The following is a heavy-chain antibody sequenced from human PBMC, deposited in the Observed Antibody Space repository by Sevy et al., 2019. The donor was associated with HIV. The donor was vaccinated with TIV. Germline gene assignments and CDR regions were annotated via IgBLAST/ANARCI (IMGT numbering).Heavy chain of an antibody. CDR3: AGGGTSLFSP. D-gene: IGHD2-15*01. CDR2: INYSRST. J-gene: IGHJ5*02. CDR1: GGSGGSISDYY. Sequence: SETLSLTCSVSGGSGGSISDYYWSWIRQPPGKGLELIGYINYSRSTKFNPSLKSLVTISVDTSKNQFSLKLTSVTAADAAVYYCAGGGTSLFSPWGQGTLVTVSS. V-gene: IGHV4-59*01.